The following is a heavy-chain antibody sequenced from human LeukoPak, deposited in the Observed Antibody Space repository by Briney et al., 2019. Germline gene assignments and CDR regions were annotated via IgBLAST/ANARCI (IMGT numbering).Heavy chain of an antibody. CDR1: GYTFTTYA. J-gene: IGHJ5*02. Sequence: GASVKVSCKASGYTFTTYAMHWVCQAPGQRLEWMGWINNDNGNTKYSQKFQGRVTITRDTSAYTAYMELRSLTSADTAVYFCARAPYDILTGYSLNWFDPWGQGTLVTVSS. CDR2: INNDNGNT. D-gene: IGHD3-9*01. CDR3: ARAPYDILTGYSLNWFDP. V-gene: IGHV1-3*04.